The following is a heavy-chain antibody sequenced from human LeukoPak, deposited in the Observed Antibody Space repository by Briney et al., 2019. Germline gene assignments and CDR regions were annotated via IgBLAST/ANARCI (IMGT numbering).Heavy chain of an antibody. CDR3: ARDHNYAFDN. V-gene: IGHV3-48*04. CDR1: GFTFNYS. D-gene: IGHD1-1*01. CDR2: IGISSGNT. J-gene: IGHJ4*02. Sequence: GGSLRLSCAASGFTFNYSMNWVRQAPGKGLEWISYIGISSGNTKYADSVKGRFTISGDNAKNSMYLQMTSLRVEATAVYYCARDHNYAFDNWGQGTLVTVSS.